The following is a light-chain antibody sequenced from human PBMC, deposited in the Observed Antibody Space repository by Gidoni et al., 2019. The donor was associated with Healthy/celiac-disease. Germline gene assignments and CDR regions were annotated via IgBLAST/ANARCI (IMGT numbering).Light chain of an antibody. J-gene: IGKJ2*02. V-gene: IGKV1-39*01. Sequence: DIQMTQHPSSLSASVGDRVTITCRASQSISSYLNWYQQKPGKAPKLLIYAASSLQSGVPSRFSGSGSGTDFTLTISSLQPEDFATYYCQQSYSTPPWTFGQXTKLEIK. CDR2: AAS. CDR1: QSISSY. CDR3: QQSYSTPPWT.